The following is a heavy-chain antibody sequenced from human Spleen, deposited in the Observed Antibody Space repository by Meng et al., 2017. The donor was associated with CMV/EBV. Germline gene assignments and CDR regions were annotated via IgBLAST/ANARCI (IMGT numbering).Heavy chain of an antibody. V-gene: IGHV1-46*01. J-gene: IGHJ6*02. CDR3: ARDASYSTREVLPAPIPYYYGMDV. CDR2: INPSGGST. D-gene: IGHD2-2*01. CDR1: GHSVTGYY. Sequence: ASVKVSCKASGHSVTGYYKQWVRQAPGQGLEWMGMINPSGGSTTYAQKFQGRVTMTRDTSTSTVYMELSGLSSEDTAVYYCARDASYSTREVLPAPIPYYYGMDVWGQGTTVTVSS.